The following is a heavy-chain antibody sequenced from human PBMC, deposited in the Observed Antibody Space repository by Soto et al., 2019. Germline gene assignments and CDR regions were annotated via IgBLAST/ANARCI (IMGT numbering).Heavy chain of an antibody. Sequence: SETLSLTCTVSGGSIRSSSYYWGWIRQPPGKGLEWIGSIYYSGSTYYNPSLKSRVTISVDTSKNQFSLKLSSVTAADTAVYYCGRWLPQNAFDIWGQGTMVTVSS. CDR2: IYYSGST. V-gene: IGHV4-39*01. CDR3: GRWLPQNAFDI. CDR1: GGSIRSSSYY. D-gene: IGHD3-22*01. J-gene: IGHJ3*02.